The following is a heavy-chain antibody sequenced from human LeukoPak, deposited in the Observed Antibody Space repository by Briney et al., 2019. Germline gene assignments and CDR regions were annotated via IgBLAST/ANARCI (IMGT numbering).Heavy chain of an antibody. CDR2: INWNGGST. V-gene: IGHV3-20*04. CDR3: ARVSGYSSGWYFDY. CDR1: GFTFDDYG. J-gene: IGHJ4*02. Sequence: GGSLRLSCAASGFTFDDYGMSWVRQAPGKGLEWVSGINWNGGSTGYADSVKGRFTISRDNAKNSLYLQMNSLRAEDTALYYRARVSGYSSGWYFDYWGQGTLVTVSS. D-gene: IGHD6-19*01.